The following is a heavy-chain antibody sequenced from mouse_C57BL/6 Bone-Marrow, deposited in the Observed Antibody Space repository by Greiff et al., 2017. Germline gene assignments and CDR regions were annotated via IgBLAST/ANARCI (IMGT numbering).Heavy chain of an antibody. CDR1: GFNIKDYY. D-gene: IGHD2-4*01. CDR2: IDPEDGDT. J-gene: IGHJ3*01. Sequence: VQLQQSGAELVRPGASVKLSCTASGFNIKDYYMHWVKQRPEQGLEWIGRIDPEDGDTEYAPKFQGKATMTADTASNTAYLQLSSLTSEDTAGYYCTSYDYDGFAYWGQGTLVTVSA. CDR3: TSYDYDGFAY. V-gene: IGHV14-1*01.